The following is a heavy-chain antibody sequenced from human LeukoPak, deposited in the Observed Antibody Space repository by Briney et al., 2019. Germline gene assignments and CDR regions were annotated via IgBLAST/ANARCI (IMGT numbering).Heavy chain of an antibody. D-gene: IGHD5-18*01. J-gene: IGHJ4*02. Sequence: GGSLRLSCSASGFTFSYYWMHWVRQAPGKGLVWVSLINSVGNSTNYADSVKGRFTISRDNAKNTLYLEMNSLRAEDTAVYYCASGRYSYVLESYWGQGTLVTVSS. CDR1: GFTFSYYW. V-gene: IGHV3-74*01. CDR2: INSVGNST. CDR3: ASGRYSYVLESY.